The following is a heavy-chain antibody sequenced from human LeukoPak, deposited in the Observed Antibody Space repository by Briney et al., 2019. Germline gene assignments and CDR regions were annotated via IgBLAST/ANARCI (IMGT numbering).Heavy chain of an antibody. CDR3: AREEAYSSSWYGDRFDWFDP. CDR2: TYYRSKWYN. D-gene: IGHD6-13*01. Sequence: SQTLSLTRAISGDSVSSNSAAWNWIRQSPSRGLEWLGRTYYRSKWYNDYAVSVKSRITINPDTSKNQFSLQLNSVTPEDTAVYYCAREEAYSSSWYGDRFDWFDPWGQGTLVTVSS. J-gene: IGHJ5*02. CDR1: GDSVSSNSAA. V-gene: IGHV6-1*01.